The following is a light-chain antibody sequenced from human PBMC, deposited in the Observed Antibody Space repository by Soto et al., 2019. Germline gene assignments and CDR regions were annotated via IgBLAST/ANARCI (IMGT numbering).Light chain of an antibody. CDR2: DAS. V-gene: IGKV3-11*01. CDR1: QSISSY. CDR3: QQRSNWPPGLT. Sequence: EIVLTQSPATLSLSPGETATLSCRASQSISSYLAWYQQKPGQAPRLLIYDASNRATGIPARFSGSGSGTDFTLTISSLEPEDFALYYCQQRSNWPPGLTFGGGTKVE. J-gene: IGKJ4*01.